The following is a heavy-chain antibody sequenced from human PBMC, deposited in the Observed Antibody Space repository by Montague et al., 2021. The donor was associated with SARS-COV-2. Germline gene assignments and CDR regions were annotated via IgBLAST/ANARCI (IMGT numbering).Heavy chain of an antibody. V-gene: IGHV4-4*02. CDR2: IYLSGFT. CDR1: DVSLSTSTW. J-gene: IGHJ3*02. D-gene: IGHD3-22*01. Sequence: SETLSLTYVVSDVSLSTSTWWSWVRQSPGKGLEWVGEIYLSGFTQYNPSVKSRVSISLDDSRSQFSLRLTSVTAADTAVYYCARVQGITMIVVVIGAFDIWGQGTMVTVSS. CDR3: ARVQGITMIVVVIGAFDI.